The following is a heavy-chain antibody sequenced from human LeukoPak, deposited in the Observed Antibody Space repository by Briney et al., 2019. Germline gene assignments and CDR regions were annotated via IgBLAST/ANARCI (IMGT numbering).Heavy chain of an antibody. J-gene: IGHJ4*02. Sequence: ASVKVSCKASGYTFTSYDINWVRQATGRGLEWMGWMNPNSGNTGYAQKFQGRVTMTRNTSISTAYMELSSLRSEDTAVYYCARGSRYYDSSGYEHYWGQGTLVTVSS. CDR2: MNPNSGNT. V-gene: IGHV1-8*01. CDR3: ARGSRYYDSSGYEHY. D-gene: IGHD3-22*01. CDR1: GYTFTSYD.